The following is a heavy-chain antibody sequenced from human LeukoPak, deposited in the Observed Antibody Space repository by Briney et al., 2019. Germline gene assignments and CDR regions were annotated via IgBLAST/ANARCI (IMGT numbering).Heavy chain of an antibody. Sequence: GGSLRLSCAASGFTFSSYAMSWVRQAPGKGLEWVSAISGSGGSTYYADSVKGRFTISRDNSENTLYLQMNSLRAEDTAIYYCAKDDSRGSGSSGWFDPWGQGTLVTVSS. CDR3: AKDDSRGSGSSGWFDP. V-gene: IGHV3-23*01. CDR1: GFTFSSYA. D-gene: IGHD3-10*01. CDR2: ISGSGGST. J-gene: IGHJ5*02.